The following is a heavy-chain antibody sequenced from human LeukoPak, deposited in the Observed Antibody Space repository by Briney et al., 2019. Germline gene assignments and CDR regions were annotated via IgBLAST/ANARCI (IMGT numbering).Heavy chain of an antibody. CDR2: IIPIFGTA. V-gene: IGHV1-69*13. Sequence: GASVKVSCKASGGTFSSYAISWVRQAPGQGLEWMGGIIPIFGTANYAQKLQGRVTITADESTSTAYMELSSLRSEDTAVYYCARAPYYYDSSGYYYVEGGNFDYWGQGTLVTVSS. CDR1: GGTFSSYA. CDR3: ARAPYYYDSSGYYYVEGGNFDY. D-gene: IGHD3-22*01. J-gene: IGHJ4*02.